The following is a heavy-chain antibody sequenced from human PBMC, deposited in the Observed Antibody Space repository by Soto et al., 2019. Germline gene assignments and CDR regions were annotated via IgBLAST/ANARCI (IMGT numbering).Heavy chain of an antibody. CDR1: GYTFTSYY. J-gene: IGHJ4*02. Sequence: QVQLVQSGAEVKKPGASVKVSCKASGYTFTSYYMHWVRQAPGQGLEWMGIINPSGGSTSYAQKFPGRVTMTRDTSTSTVYMELSSLRSEDTAVYYCARVDTAMAFDYWGQGTLVTVSS. V-gene: IGHV1-46*01. D-gene: IGHD5-18*01. CDR3: ARVDTAMAFDY. CDR2: INPSGGST.